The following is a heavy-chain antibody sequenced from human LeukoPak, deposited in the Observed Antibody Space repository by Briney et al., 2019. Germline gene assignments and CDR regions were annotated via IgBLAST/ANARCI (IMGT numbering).Heavy chain of an antibody. D-gene: IGHD3-22*01. J-gene: IGHJ4*02. CDR1: GFTFSSYA. Sequence: TGGSLRLSCAASGFTFSSYAMSWVRQAPGKGLEWVAVISYDGSNKYYADSVKGRFTISRDNSKNTLYLQMNSLRAEDTAVYYCAREASVVTMIVVVTGGYFDYWGQGTLVTVSS. CDR3: AREASVVTMIVVVTGGYFDY. CDR2: ISYDGSNK. V-gene: IGHV3-30*04.